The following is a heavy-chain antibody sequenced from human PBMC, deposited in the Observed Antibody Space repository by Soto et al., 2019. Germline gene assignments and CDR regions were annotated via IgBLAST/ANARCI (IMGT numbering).Heavy chain of an antibody. CDR1: GFTFSSCS. V-gene: IGHV3-48*02. D-gene: IGHD5-18*01. J-gene: IGHJ4*02. CDR3: ENYCYSDVGFDY. CDR2: ISGSGDTK. Sequence: PGGSLRLSCASSGFTFSSCSMNWVRQAPGKGLEWVSFISGSGDTKYYADSVKGRFTISRDNAKNSLYLQMSSLRDEDTAVYYFENYCYSDVGFDYWGQGTLVTVS.